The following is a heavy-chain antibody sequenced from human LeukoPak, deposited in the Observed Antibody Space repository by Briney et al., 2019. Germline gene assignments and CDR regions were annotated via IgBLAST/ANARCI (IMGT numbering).Heavy chain of an antibody. CDR3: AKEGRYSSSWQYYFDY. J-gene: IGHJ4*02. CDR2: ISASGGST. Sequence: GGSLRLSRAASGFTFSSYAMSWVRQAPGKGLEWVSGISASGGSTYYADSVKGRFTISRDNSKNTLYLQMNSLRAEDTAVYYCAKEGRYSSSWQYYFDYWGQGTLVTVSS. CDR1: GFTFSSYA. V-gene: IGHV3-23*01. D-gene: IGHD6-13*01.